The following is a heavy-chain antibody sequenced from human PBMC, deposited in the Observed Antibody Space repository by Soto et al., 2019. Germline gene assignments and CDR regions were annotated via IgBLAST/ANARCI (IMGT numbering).Heavy chain of an antibody. D-gene: IGHD1-1*01. Sequence: SVKVSCKASGGTFSSYAISWVRQAPGQGLEWMGGIIPIFGTANYAQKFQGRVTITADESTSTAYTELSSLRSEDTAVYYCARTTGTTSPFDYWGQGTLVTVSS. CDR3: ARTTGTTSPFDY. J-gene: IGHJ4*02. V-gene: IGHV1-69*13. CDR2: IIPIFGTA. CDR1: GGTFSSYA.